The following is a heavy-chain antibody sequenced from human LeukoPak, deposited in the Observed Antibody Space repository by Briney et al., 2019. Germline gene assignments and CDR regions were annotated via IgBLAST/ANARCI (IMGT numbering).Heavy chain of an antibody. D-gene: IGHD2-21*01. J-gene: IGHJ4*02. CDR3: AKFLPTHIVAANYYFDY. CDR2: ISGSGGST. V-gene: IGHV3-23*01. CDR1: GFTFSSYA. Sequence: PGGSLRLSCAASGFTFSSYAMSWVRQAPGKGLEWVSAISGSGGSTYYADSVKGRFTISRDNSKNTLYLQMNSLRAEDTAVYYCAKFLPTHIVAANYYFDYWGQRTLVTVSS.